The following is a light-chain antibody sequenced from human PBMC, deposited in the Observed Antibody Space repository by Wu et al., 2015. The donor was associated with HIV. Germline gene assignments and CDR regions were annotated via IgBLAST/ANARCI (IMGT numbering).Light chain of an antibody. CDR2: GAS. CDR3: QHYGSSTLT. Sequence: MTQSPATLSVSPGERVILSCRASQTIRNNLAWYQQKPGQAPRLLFYGASTRASGFPDRFSGSGSETDFTLTISSMQSEDFAVYYCQHYGSSTLTFGGGTKVEIK. J-gene: IGKJ4*01. V-gene: IGKV3-15*01. CDR1: QTIRNN.